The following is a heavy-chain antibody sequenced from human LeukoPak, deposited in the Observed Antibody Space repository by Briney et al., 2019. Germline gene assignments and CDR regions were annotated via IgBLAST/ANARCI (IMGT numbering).Heavy chain of an antibody. CDR2: ISSSGSTI. D-gene: IGHD6-13*01. J-gene: IGHJ3*02. CDR1: GFTFSDYY. CDR3: AREISSSSWRDAFDI. Sequence: PGGSLRLSCAASGFTFSDYYMSWIRQAPGKGLEWVSYISSSGSTIYYADSVKGRFTISRDNAKNSLYLQMNSLRAEDTAVYYCAREISSSSWRDAFDIWGQGTMVTVSS. V-gene: IGHV3-11*01.